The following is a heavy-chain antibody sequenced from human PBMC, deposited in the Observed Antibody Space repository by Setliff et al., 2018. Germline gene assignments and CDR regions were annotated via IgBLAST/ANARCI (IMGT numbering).Heavy chain of an antibody. CDR2: IKEDGSEK. J-gene: IGHJ4*02. Sequence: GGSLRLSCAASRFTFSNYWMSWVRQAPGKGLEWVANIKEDGSEKYYVDSVKGRFTISRDNAKNSLYLQMNSLRAEDTAVYYCARDLRTLSSLDYWGQGALVTVSS. V-gene: IGHV3-7*01. D-gene: IGHD6-19*01. CDR1: RFTFSNYW. CDR3: ARDLRTLSSLDY.